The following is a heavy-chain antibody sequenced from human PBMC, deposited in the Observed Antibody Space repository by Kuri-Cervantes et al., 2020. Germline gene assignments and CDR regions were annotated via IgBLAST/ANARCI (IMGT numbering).Heavy chain of an antibody. J-gene: IGHJ6*02. CDR3: ASGFDSSGYYNALTNWGDYYYYGMDV. D-gene: IGHD3-22*01. Sequence: GGSLRLSCAASGFTFSSYWMHWVLQAPGKGLVWVSRINSDGSSTSYADSVKGRFTISRDNAKNTLYLQMNSLRAEDTAVYYCASGFDSSGYYNALTNWGDYYYYGMDVWGQGTTVTVSS. CDR2: INSDGSST. CDR1: GFTFSSYW. V-gene: IGHV3-74*01.